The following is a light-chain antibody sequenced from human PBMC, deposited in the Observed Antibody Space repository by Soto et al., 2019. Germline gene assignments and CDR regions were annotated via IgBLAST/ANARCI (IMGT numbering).Light chain of an antibody. J-gene: IGLJ3*02. CDR2: EVS. V-gene: IGLV2-14*01. CDR1: SSDVGGYNY. Sequence: QPVLTQPASVSGSPGQSITISCTGTSSDVGGYNYVSWYQQHPGKAPKLMIYEVSNRPSGVSNRFSGSKSGNTASLTISGLQAEDEADYYCSSYTIITTLVFGGGTKVTVL. CDR3: SSYTIITTLV.